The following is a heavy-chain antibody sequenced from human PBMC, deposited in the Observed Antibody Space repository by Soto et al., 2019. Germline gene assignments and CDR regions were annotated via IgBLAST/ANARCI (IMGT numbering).Heavy chain of an antibody. D-gene: IGHD3-22*01. J-gene: IGHJ5*02. Sequence: PSETLSLTCTVSGGSISSGGYYRSWIRQHPGKGLEWIGYIYYSGITYYNPSLKSRVTISVDTSKNQFSLKLSSVTAADTAVYYCARAFKSAYYYDSSGYYSYNWFDPWGQGTLVSVSS. CDR2: IYYSGIT. CDR1: GGSISSGGYY. V-gene: IGHV4-31*03. CDR3: ARAFKSAYYYDSSGYYSYNWFDP.